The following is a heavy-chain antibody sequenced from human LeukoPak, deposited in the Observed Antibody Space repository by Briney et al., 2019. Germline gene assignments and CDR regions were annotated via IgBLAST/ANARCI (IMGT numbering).Heavy chain of an antibody. V-gene: IGHV3-30*02. J-gene: IGHJ2*01. Sequence: GGSLRLSCVTSGFKFSQYGMHWVRQAPGKGLEWVAFIWSDGSNRDYADSVKGRFTISRDNSKNTLYLQMNSLRAEDTAVYYCARGDPDGIAAAGSPYWYFDLWGRGTLVTVSS. CDR3: ARGDPDGIAAAGSPYWYFDL. CDR1: GFKFSQYG. D-gene: IGHD6-13*01. CDR2: IWSDGSNR.